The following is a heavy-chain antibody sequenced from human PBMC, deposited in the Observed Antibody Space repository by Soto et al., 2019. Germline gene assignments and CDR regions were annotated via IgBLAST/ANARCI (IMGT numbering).Heavy chain of an antibody. CDR2: ISGSGGST. J-gene: IGHJ6*02. V-gene: IGHV3-23*01. CDR3: AKFLYDFWSGYLDYGMDV. D-gene: IGHD3-3*01. Sequence: GGSLRLSCAASGFTFSSYAMSWVRQAPGKGLEWVSAISGSGGSTYYADSVKGRFTISRDNSKNTLYLQMNSLRAEDTAVYYCAKFLYDFWSGYLDYGMDVWGQGTTVTVSS. CDR1: GFTFSSYA.